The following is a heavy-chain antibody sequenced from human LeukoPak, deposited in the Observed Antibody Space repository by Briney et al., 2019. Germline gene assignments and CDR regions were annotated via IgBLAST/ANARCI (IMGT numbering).Heavy chain of an antibody. V-gene: IGHV3-30*02. J-gene: IGHJ3*02. CDR1: GFTFSSYG. CDR2: IRYDGSNK. D-gene: IGHD6-25*01. Sequence: GGSLRLSCAASGFTFSSYGMHWVRQAPGKGLEWVAFIRYDGSNKYYADSVKGRFTISRDNSKNTLYLQMNSLRAEDTAVYYCAKDLIAADAFDIWGQGTMVTVSS. CDR3: AKDLIAADAFDI.